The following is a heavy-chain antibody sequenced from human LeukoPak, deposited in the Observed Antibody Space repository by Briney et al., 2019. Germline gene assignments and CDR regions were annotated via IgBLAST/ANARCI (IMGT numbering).Heavy chain of an antibody. V-gene: IGHV1-2*06. CDR1: GYIFTGYY. Sequence: GASVKVSCKASGYIFTGYYIHWVRQAPGQGLEWMGRINPNSGGTNYAQKFQGRVTMTRDTSISTVYMELSRLRYDDTAVYYCARDAVNRRRDGWFDPWGQGTLVTVSS. CDR3: ARDAVNRRRDGWFDP. CDR2: INPNSGGT. J-gene: IGHJ5*02. D-gene: IGHD3-10*01.